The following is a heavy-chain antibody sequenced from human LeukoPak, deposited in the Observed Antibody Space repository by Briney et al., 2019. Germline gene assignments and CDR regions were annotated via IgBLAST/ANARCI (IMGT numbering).Heavy chain of an antibody. CDR1: GFTFSSYA. J-gene: IGHJ4*02. V-gene: IGHV3-23*01. CDR2: ISGSGTST. CDR3: AKGLRYFDSFDN. D-gene: IGHD3-9*01. Sequence: PGGSLRLSCAASGFTFSSYAMSWVRQAPGKGLEWVSAISGSGTSTYYADSVKGRFTISRDNSKNTVYLQMNSLRAEDTAVYYCAKGLRYFDSFDNWGQGTLVTVSS.